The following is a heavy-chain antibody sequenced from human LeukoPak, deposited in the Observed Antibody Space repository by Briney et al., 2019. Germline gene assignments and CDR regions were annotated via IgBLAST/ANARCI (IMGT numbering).Heavy chain of an antibody. CDR3: VRDSRTTYSYDSRGYYYPGLGAFDV. CDR1: GFTFSTYP. CDR2: ISYDGNNKYYTESDGSKK. V-gene: IGHV3-30-3*01. J-gene: IGHJ3*01. Sequence: GGSLRLSCAASGFTFSTYPMHWVRQAPGKGLEWVAVISYDGNNKYYTESDGSKKYYADSVKGRFTISRDNSKNTLYLQMNSLRPEDTAVYYCVRDSRTTYSYDSRGYYYPGLGAFDVWGQGTMVTVSS. D-gene: IGHD3-22*01.